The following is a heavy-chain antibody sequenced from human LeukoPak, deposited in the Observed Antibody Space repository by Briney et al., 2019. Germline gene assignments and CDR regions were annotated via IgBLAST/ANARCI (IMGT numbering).Heavy chain of an antibody. V-gene: IGHV3-21*01. D-gene: IGHD2-15*01. CDR2: ISSNSSYI. CDR1: GFTFSDHY. J-gene: IGHJ6*02. Sequence: PGGSLRLSCAASGFTFSDHYMDWVRQAPGKGLEWVSSISSNSSYIYYADSVKGRFTISRDNAKNSLYLQMNTLRAEDTAVYYCARAHPPGYCSGGSCNLYGMDVWGQGTTVTVSS. CDR3: ARAHPPGYCSGGSCNLYGMDV.